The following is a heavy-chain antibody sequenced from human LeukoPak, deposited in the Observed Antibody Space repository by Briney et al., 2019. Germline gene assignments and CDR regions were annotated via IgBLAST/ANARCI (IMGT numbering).Heavy chain of an antibody. CDR2: LSGDGSTT. V-gene: IGHV3-23*01. D-gene: IGHD1/OR15-1a*01. Sequence: GGSLRLSCAASGFTFSTHAMSWVRQAPAKGLEWVSSLSGDGSTTYHADSVKGRFTISRDNSRSTLYLQVNSLSAEDTAVYYCARGTSLGRPGTYYFDYWGQGALVTVSS. CDR1: GFTFSTHA. J-gene: IGHJ4*02. CDR3: ARGTSLGRPGTYYFDY.